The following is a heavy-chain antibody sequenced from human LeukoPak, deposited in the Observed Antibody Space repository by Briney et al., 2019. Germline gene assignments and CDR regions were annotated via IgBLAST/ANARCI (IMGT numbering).Heavy chain of an antibody. D-gene: IGHD3-3*01. J-gene: IGHJ3*02. CDR3: ASPPQRGIFGVVIRRDAFDI. CDR2: INHSGTT. Sequence: PSETLSLTCALYGGSFSGYYWSWIRQPPGKGLEWIGEINHSGTTTYNPSLKSRVTISIDMSKTHFSLKLSSVTAADTAVYYCASPPQRGIFGVVIRRDAFDIWGQGTMVTVSS. V-gene: IGHV4-34*01. CDR1: GGSFSGYY.